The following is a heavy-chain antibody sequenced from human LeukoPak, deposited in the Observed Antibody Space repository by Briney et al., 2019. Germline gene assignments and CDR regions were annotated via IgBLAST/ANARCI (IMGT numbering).Heavy chain of an antibody. V-gene: IGHV1-69*04. CDR3: ARGTYYYDSSGYRGGWFDP. CDR2: IIPILGIA. J-gene: IGHJ5*02. CDR1: GGTFSSYA. Sequence: ASVKVSCKASGGTFSSYAISWVRQAPGQGLEWMGRIIPILGIANYAQKFQGRVTITADKSTSTAYMELSRLRSDDTAVYYCARGTYYYDSSGYRGGWFDPWGQGTLVTVSS. D-gene: IGHD3-22*01.